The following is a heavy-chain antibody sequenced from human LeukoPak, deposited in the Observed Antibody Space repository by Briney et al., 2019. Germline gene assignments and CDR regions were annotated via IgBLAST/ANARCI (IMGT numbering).Heavy chain of an antibody. CDR2: INRYGST. V-gene: IGHV4-34*01. D-gene: IGHD4-11*01. Sequence: SQTLSLTCAVYGGSFNAFSSSWSRQPPGEGLEWIGQINRYGSTNYNPSLKSRVAISLDTSKNQFSLTVTSVTAADTAVYYCARDSPYSTHDSCGQGTLVTVSS. CDR1: GGSFNAFS. J-gene: IGHJ4*02. CDR3: ARDSPYSTHDS.